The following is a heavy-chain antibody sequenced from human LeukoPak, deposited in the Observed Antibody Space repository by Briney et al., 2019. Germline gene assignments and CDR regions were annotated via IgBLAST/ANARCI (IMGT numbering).Heavy chain of an antibody. CDR1: GFTFSRNG. CDR3: AKNGDRGAYCSGGTCYPYYYYYMDV. J-gene: IGHJ6*03. Sequence: PGGSLRLSCAASGFTFSRNGMTWVRQAPGKGLEWVSAISGSGGNTYYADSVKGRFTISRDNSKNTVSLQMNSLRGDDTAVYYCAKNGDRGAYCSGGTCYPYYYYYMDVWGKGTTVTISS. D-gene: IGHD2-15*01. V-gene: IGHV3-23*01. CDR2: ISGSGGNT.